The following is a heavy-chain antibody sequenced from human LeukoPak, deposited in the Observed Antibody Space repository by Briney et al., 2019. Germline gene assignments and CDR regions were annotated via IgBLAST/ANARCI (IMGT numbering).Heavy chain of an antibody. CDR3: ARVFGYCSGGSCYSYDAFDI. CDR2: IYYSGST. J-gene: IGHJ3*02. V-gene: IGHV4-39*07. CDR1: GGSISSSSYY. Sequence: SETLSLTCTVSGGSISSSSYYWGWIRQPPGKGLEWIGSIYYSGSTYYNPSLKSRVTISVDTSKNQFSLKLSSVTAADTAVYYCARVFGYCSGGSCYSYDAFDIWGQGTMVTVSS. D-gene: IGHD2-15*01.